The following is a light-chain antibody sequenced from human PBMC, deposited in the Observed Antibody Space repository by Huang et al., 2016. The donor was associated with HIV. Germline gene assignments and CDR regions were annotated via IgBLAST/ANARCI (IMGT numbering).Light chain of an antibody. V-gene: IGKV3D-15*01. CDR3: QQYNNWPPT. CDR2: GAS. CDR1: QIVNLH. J-gene: IGKJ3*01. Sequence: DIVMTQSPATLSVSPGERATLSCRASQIVNLHLAWYQQLPGQVPRLLMFGASARATGIPARFSGSGSGTEFTLTISSLQSEDFAIYYCQQYNNWPPTFGPGTKVEIK.